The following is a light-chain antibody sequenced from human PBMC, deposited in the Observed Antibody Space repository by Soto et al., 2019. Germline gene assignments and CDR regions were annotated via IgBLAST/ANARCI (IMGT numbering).Light chain of an antibody. Sequence: QPVLTQSPSASASLGASVKLTCTLSSGHSSYAIAWHQQQPEKGPRYLMNLNSDGSPSKGDGIPDRFSGSSSGAERYLTISSLQSEDEADYYCQTWGTGIRVFGGGTKLTVL. CDR1: SGHSSYA. J-gene: IGLJ2*01. CDR2: LNSDGSP. CDR3: QTWGTGIRV. V-gene: IGLV4-69*01.